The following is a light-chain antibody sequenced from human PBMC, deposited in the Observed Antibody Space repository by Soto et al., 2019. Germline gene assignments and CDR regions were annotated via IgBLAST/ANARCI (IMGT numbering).Light chain of an antibody. Sequence: EIVLTQSPATLSLSPGERATLSCRASQSVSSYLAWYQQKPGQALRLLIYDASNRATGIPARFSGSGSGTDFTLTISSLEPEDFAVYYCQQRSNWPPPSFGGGTKVEIK. CDR2: DAS. CDR3: QQRSNWPPPS. V-gene: IGKV3-11*01. J-gene: IGKJ4*01. CDR1: QSVSSY.